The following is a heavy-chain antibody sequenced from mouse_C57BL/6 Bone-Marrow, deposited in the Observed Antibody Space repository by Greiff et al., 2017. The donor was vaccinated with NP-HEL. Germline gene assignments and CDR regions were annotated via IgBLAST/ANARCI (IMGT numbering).Heavy chain of an antibody. CDR1: GFSLTSYG. J-gene: IGHJ3*01. V-gene: IGHV2-2*01. D-gene: IGHD2-12*01. CDR2: IWSGGST. Sequence: QVQLKESGPGLVQPSQSLSITCTVSGFSLTSYGVHWVRQSPGQGLEWLGVIWSGGSTDYNAAFISRLSISKDNSKSQVFFKMNSLQADDTAIYYCARNYDFEGAWFAYWGQGTLVTVSA. CDR3: ARNYDFEGAWFAY.